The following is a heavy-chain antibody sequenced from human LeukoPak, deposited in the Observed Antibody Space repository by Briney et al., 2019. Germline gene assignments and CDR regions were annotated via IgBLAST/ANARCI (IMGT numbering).Heavy chain of an antibody. V-gene: IGHV3-23*01. CDR3: AKVGGSSAF. CDR1: GFTLSSYA. D-gene: IGHD6-25*01. Sequence: GGSLRLSCAASGFTLSSYAMSWVRQAPGKGLEWVSAISVSGGNTYYADSVKGRFSISRDNSKNTLYLQMNSLRAEDSAVYYCAKVGGSSAFWGQGTLVTVSS. J-gene: IGHJ4*02. CDR2: ISVSGGNT.